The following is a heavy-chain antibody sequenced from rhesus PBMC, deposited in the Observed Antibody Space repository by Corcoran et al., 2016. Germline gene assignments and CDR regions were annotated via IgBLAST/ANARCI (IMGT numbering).Heavy chain of an antibody. J-gene: IGHJ4*01. CDR1: GGSISSNY. CDR3: ARSSYGSGSLYFDY. D-gene: IGHD3-28*01. CDR2: ISSGGST. V-gene: IGHV4-160*01. Sequence: QVQLQQWGEGLVKPSETLYLTCAVYGGSISSNYWRWIRKPPGKGLEWNGRISSGGSTNSSPSLKSRVTTSRCTSKNQFSLKLSSVTTADAAVYCGARSSYGSGSLYFDYWGQGVLVTVSS.